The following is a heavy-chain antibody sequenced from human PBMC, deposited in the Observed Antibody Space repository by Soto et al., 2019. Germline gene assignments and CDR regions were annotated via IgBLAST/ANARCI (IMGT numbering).Heavy chain of an antibody. CDR3: ARRLTLGGGVILDAFDI. D-gene: IGHD3-10*01. Sequence: QVQLVQSGAEVKKPGASVKVSCKASGYTFTSYTMHWVRQAPGQRLEWMGWINAGNANTKYSQKFKGRVTITRDTTASTAYMELSSLRSEDTAVYYCARRLTLGGGVILDAFDIWGQGTMVTVSS. J-gene: IGHJ3*02. CDR2: INAGNANT. V-gene: IGHV1-3*01. CDR1: GYTFTSYT.